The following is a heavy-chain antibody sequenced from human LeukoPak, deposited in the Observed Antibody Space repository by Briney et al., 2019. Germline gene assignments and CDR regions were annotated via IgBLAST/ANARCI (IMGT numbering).Heavy chain of an antibody. CDR2: ISSSGRTT. Sequence: PGGSLRLSCAASGGTLSRYEMNWGRQAPGKGLEWASYISSSGRTTHYADSVKGRFTISRDNAQTSLYLQMNSLRAEDTAVYYCARVGRRLGAPASDYLVQGTLVTVSS. J-gene: IGHJ4*02. D-gene: IGHD6-19*01. CDR3: ARVGRRLGAPASDY. V-gene: IGHV3-48*03. CDR1: GGTLSRYE.